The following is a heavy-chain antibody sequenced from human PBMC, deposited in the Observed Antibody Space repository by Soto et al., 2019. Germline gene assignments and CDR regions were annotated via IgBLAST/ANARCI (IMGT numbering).Heavy chain of an antibody. D-gene: IGHD6-13*01. J-gene: IGHJ4*02. V-gene: IGHV3-30-3*01. CDR3: ARDRPYSSSWYPVY. CDR1: GFTFSTHA. CDR2: ISYDGTTK. Sequence: QVHLVESGGGVVRPGGSLRLSCAASGFTFSTHAMHWVRQAPGKGLEWVALISYDGTTKYYADSVKGRFTISRDNSKNTLYLQMNSLRGEDMAIYYCARDRPYSSSWYPVYWGQGTLVTVSS.